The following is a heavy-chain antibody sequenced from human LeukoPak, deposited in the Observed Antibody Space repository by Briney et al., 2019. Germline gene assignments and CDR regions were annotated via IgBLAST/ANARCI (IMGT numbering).Heavy chain of an antibody. CDR2: IYTSGST. J-gene: IGHJ6*03. V-gene: IGHV4-4*09. CDR3: AGVSYYYYYMGV. CDR1: GGSISSHY. Sequence: SETLSLTCTVPGGSISSHYWSWIRQSPGKGLEWIWYIYTSGSTNYNLSLKSRVTMSVARSKNQFPLKLNSVTAADTAVYYFAGVSYYYYYMGVWGKGNTVTVSS.